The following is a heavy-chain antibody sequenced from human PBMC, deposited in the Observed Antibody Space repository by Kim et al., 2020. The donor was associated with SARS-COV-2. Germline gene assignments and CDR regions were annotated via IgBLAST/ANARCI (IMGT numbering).Heavy chain of an antibody. D-gene: IGHD3-10*01. V-gene: IGHV4-59*01. J-gene: IGHJ4*02. CDR2: IYYSGST. CDR1: GGSISSYY. CDR3: ARAFYYYGSGSLYYFDY. Sequence: SETLSLTCTVSGGSISSYYWSWIRQPPGKGLEWIGYIYYSGSTNYNPSLKSRVTISVDTSKNQFSLKLSSVTAADTAVYYCARAFYYYGSGSLYYFDYWGQGTLVTVSS.